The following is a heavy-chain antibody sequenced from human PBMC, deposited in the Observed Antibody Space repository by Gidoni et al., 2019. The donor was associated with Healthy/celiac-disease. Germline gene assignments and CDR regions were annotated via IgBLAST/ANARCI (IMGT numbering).Heavy chain of an antibody. CDR1: GFTYGDYA. J-gene: IGHJ5*02. Sequence: EVPLVESGGGLVQPGRSLRLSCTASGFTYGDYAMSWFRQAPGKGLEWVGFIRSKAYGGTTEYAASVKGRFTIARDDSKSIAYLQMNSLKTEDTAVYYCTRERSPAFDPWGQGTLVTVSS. V-gene: IGHV3-49*03. CDR2: IRSKAYGGTT. CDR3: TRERSPAFDP.